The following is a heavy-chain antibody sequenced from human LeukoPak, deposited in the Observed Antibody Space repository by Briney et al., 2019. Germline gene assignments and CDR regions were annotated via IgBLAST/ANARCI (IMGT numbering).Heavy chain of an antibody. CDR1: GFTFNSYV. V-gene: IGHV3-23*01. CDR2: FNGRGGYT. Sequence: QPGGSLRLSCEVSGFTFNSYVMSWVRRAPGKELEGVSSFNGRGGYTFYADSVKGRFTLSSDNSKNTLHLQMISLRAEDTAVYYCAKGDQPLLYGGAFDSWGQGTLVTVSS. CDR3: AKGDQPLLYGGAFDS. J-gene: IGHJ4*02. D-gene: IGHD2-2*02.